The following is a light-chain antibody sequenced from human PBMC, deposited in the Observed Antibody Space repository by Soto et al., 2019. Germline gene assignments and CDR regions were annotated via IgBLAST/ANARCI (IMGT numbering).Light chain of an antibody. J-gene: IGKJ4*01. CDR3: QQRSDWPPLT. CDR2: DAS. V-gene: IGKV3-11*01. Sequence: DIVLTQFPATLSSSPGERATLSCRASQSINTYLAWYQQKPGQPPRLLISDASNRATGTPARFSGSGSGTDFTLTISSLEAEDFAVYYCQQRSDWPPLTFGGGTKVDIK. CDR1: QSINTY.